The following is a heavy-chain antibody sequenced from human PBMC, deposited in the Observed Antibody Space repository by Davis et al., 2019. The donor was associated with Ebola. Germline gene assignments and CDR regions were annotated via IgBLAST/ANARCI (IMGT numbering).Heavy chain of an antibody. V-gene: IGHV4-31*03. D-gene: IGHD2-8*01. CDR3: ARDDGYCTNGVCFKGNWFDP. J-gene: IGHJ5*02. Sequence: SETLSLTCTVSGGSISSGGYYWSWIRQHPGKGLEWIGYIYYSGSTYYNPSLKSRVTISVDTSKNQFSLKLSSVTAADTAVYYCARDDGYCTNGVCFKGNWFDPWGQGTLVTVSS. CDR1: GGSISSGGYY. CDR2: IYYSGST.